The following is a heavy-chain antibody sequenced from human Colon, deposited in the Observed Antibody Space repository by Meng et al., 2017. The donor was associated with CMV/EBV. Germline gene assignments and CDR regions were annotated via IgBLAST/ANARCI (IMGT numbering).Heavy chain of an antibody. CDR1: GYTFSDSY. D-gene: IGHD3-10*01. CDR3: ARESITMFRGVLDP. V-gene: IGHV1-18*04. CDR2: MSTYNNNDI. J-gene: IGHJ5*02. Sequence: ASVKVSCKASGYTFSDSYIHWVRQAPGQGPEWMGWMSTYNNNDIIYAEKFRGRLTMTTDTSTNTAYMELRSLASDDTAVYYCARESITMFRGVLDPWGPGTLVTVSS.